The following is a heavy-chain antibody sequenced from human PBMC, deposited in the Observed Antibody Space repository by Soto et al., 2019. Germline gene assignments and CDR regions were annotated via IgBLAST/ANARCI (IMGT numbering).Heavy chain of an antibody. CDR1: GGSISSGGYY. D-gene: IGHD4-17*01. CDR3: ARGRSTVTYYYYYGMDV. V-gene: IGHV4-31*03. Sequence: PSETLSLTCTVSGGSISSGGYYWSWIRQHPGKGLEWIGYIYYSGSTYYNPSLKSRFTISVDTSKNQFSLKLSSVTAADTAVYYCARGRSTVTYYYYYGMDVWGQGTTVTVSS. CDR2: IYYSGST. J-gene: IGHJ6*02.